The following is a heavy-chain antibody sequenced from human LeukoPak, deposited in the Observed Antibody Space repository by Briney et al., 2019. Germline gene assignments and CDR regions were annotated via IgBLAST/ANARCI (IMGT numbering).Heavy chain of an antibody. Sequence: GGSLRLSCAASGFSVSSYYMSWIRQAPGKGLEWVSIIYSGGDTYYADSVKGRFTISRDNAKNSLYLQMNSLRAEDTAVYYCARDSRYSSGWYDYWGQGTLVTVSS. CDR2: IYSGGDT. D-gene: IGHD6-19*01. CDR1: GFSVSSYY. J-gene: IGHJ4*02. V-gene: IGHV3-53*01. CDR3: ARDSRYSSGWYDY.